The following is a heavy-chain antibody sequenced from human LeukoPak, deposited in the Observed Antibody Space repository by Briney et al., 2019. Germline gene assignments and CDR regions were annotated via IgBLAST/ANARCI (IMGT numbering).Heavy chain of an antibody. CDR1: GFTFSSYG. CDR2: ISYDGANK. V-gene: IGHV3-30*18. D-gene: IGHD3-10*01. Sequence: GGSLRLSCAASGFTFSSYGMNWVRQAPGKGLEWVAVISYDGANKFYVDSLRGRFTISRDNSKNTLYLQMNSLRAEDTAVYYCAKDGYYGSGTYPDYWGQGTLVTVSS. CDR3: AKDGYYGSGTYPDY. J-gene: IGHJ4*02.